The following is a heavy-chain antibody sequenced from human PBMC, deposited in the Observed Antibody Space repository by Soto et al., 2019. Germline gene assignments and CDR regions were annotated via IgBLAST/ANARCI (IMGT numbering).Heavy chain of an antibody. CDR2: INPSGGST. Sequence: ASVKVSCKASGYTFTSYYIHWVRQAPGQGLEWMGIINPSGGSTSYAQKFQGRVTMTRDTSTSTVYMELSSLRSEDTAAYYCARRVVPAAIHNWFDTWGQGTLVTVSS. V-gene: IGHV1-46*01. J-gene: IGHJ5*02. CDR1: GYTFTSYY. D-gene: IGHD2-2*02. CDR3: ARRVVPAAIHNWFDT.